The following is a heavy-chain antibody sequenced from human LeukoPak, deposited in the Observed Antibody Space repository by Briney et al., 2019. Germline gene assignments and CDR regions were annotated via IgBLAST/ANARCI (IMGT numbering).Heavy chain of an antibody. Sequence: PGGSPGLSFAAPGFSFSTYGIHRVRPAPGKGVGWVAVISYDGNNKYYADSVKGRFTISRDNAKNSLYLQMNSPRAEDTAVYYCARASGSYFPVDYWGQGTLVTVSS. V-gene: IGHV3-30*03. CDR2: ISYDGNNK. D-gene: IGHD1-26*01. CDR1: GFSFSTYG. CDR3: ARASGSYFPVDY. J-gene: IGHJ4*02.